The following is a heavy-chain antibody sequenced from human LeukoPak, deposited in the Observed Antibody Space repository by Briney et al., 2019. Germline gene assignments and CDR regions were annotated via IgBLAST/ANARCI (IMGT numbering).Heavy chain of an antibody. CDR1: GGSISGY. CDR2: VSYSGNT. V-gene: IGHV4-59*13. Sequence: SETLSLTRSVSGGSISGYWSWIRQPPGKGLEWIAYVSYSGNTNYSPSLKNRVSISVDPSNNRFSLQLRSVTAADTAFYYSARAGRFTSGRSYFFDTWGQGTLVTVS. CDR3: ARAGRFTSGRSYFFDT. J-gene: IGHJ4*02. D-gene: IGHD3-3*01.